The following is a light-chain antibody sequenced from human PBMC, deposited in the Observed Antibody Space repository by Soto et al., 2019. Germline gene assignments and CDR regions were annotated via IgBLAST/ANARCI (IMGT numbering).Light chain of an antibody. V-gene: IGKV1-5*01. CDR3: QQYNSYWT. CDR1: QSISSW. Sequence: DIQMTQSPSTLSASVGDRVTITCRASQSISSWLAWYQQKPGKAPKVLIYDASSLESGVPSRFSGSGSGTEFPLTISSLQPDDFATYYCQQYNSYWTFGQGTKVDIK. J-gene: IGKJ1*01. CDR2: DAS.